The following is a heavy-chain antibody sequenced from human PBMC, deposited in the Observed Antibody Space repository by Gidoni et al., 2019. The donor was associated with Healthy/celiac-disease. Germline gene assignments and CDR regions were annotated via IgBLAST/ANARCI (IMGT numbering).Heavy chain of an antibody. Sequence: EVQLVESVGGLVKPGGSLRLSCAASGCTFSSYSMNWVRQAPGKGLEWVSSISSSSSYIYYADSVKGRFTISRDNAKNSLYLQMNSLRAEDTAVYYCAREGRIVGATTRGFGWGQGTLVTVSS. CDR2: ISSSSSYI. V-gene: IGHV3-21*01. CDR1: GCTFSSYS. J-gene: IGHJ4*02. D-gene: IGHD1-26*01. CDR3: AREGRIVGATTRGFG.